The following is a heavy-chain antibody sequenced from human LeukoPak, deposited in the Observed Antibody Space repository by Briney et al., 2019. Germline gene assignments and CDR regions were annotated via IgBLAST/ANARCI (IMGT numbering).Heavy chain of an antibody. Sequence: SETLSLTCTVSGGSISSYYWSWIRQPPGKGLEWIGYIYYSGSTNYNPSFKSRVTISVDTSKSQFSLKLSSVTAADTAVYYCARDVVWGMDVWGQGTTVTVSS. CDR2: IYYSGST. D-gene: IGHD2-15*01. CDR1: GGSISSYY. CDR3: ARDVVWGMDV. V-gene: IGHV4-59*01. J-gene: IGHJ6*02.